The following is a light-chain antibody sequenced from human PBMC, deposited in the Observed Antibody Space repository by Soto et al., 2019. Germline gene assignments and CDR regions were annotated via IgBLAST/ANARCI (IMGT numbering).Light chain of an antibody. V-gene: IGKV1-39*01. J-gene: IGKJ2*02. CDR1: RTISTY. CDR2: GAS. CDR3: PQSYSSPRT. Sequence: DIQMTQFPSSMSASVGDRVTISCRASRTISTYLNWYQQKPGKAPKLLIYGASSLQSGVSSRFSGSGSGTEFALTISSLQTEDFATYYCPQSYSSPRTFGQGTKIDIK.